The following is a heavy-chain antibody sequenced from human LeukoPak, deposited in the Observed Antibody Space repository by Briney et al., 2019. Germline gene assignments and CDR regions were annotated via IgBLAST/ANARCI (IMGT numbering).Heavy chain of an antibody. CDR1: GGSISSYY. CDR2: IYTSGST. J-gene: IGHJ4*02. Sequence: SETLSLTCTVSGGSISSYYWSWIRQPAGKGLEWIGRIYTSGSTSYNPSLKSRVTMSVDTSKNQFSLKLSSVTAADTAVYYCARYLPNYYDSSGYYSLGFDYWGQGTLVTVSS. V-gene: IGHV4-4*07. CDR3: ARYLPNYYDSSGYYSLGFDY. D-gene: IGHD3-22*01.